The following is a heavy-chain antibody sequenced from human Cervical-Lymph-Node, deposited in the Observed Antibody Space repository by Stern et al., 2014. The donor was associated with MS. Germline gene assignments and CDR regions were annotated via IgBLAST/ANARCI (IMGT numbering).Heavy chain of an antibody. D-gene: IGHD1-1*01. Sequence: EVQLVESGAEVKKPGESLKISCKGSGYTFTNNWIAWVRQMPGKGLEWMGIIYPDDSDIRYSPSLQGQVAIPADKSISTAYLQGSSLKAGDSAVYYWARHPPRRKWDDPNYGMDVWGQGTTVTVSS. V-gene: IGHV5-51*01. CDR3: ARHPPRRKWDDPNYGMDV. CDR2: IYPDDSDI. CDR1: GYTFTNNW. J-gene: IGHJ6*02.